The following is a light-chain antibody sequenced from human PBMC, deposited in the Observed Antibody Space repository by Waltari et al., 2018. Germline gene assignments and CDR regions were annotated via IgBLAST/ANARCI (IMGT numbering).Light chain of an antibody. V-gene: IGKV4-1*01. CDR2: WAS. CDR1: QRVLYSSNNKNY. J-gene: IGKJ1*01. Sequence: DIVMTQSPDSLAVSLGERATINCKSSQRVLYSSNNKNYLAWYQQKPGQPPKLLIYWASTRGSGVPDRFSGSGSGTDFTLTISSLQAEDVAVYYCQQYYSTPTWTFGQGTKVEIK. CDR3: QQYYSTPTWT.